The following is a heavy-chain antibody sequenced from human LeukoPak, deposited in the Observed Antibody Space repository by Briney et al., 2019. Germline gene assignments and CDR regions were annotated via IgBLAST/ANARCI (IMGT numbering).Heavy chain of an antibody. CDR2: IKNDGSDK. D-gene: IGHD5-12*01. V-gene: IGHV3-7*01. J-gene: IGHJ4*02. CDR1: GFSFSAAW. Sequence: GGSLRLSSEASGFSFSAAWMTWVRQAPGKGLEWVATIKNDGSDKYYVDSVKGRFTLSRDNAKNLVYLQMNSLRVEDTAVYYCVNLGYSDGGQETLVTVSS. CDR3: VNLGYSD.